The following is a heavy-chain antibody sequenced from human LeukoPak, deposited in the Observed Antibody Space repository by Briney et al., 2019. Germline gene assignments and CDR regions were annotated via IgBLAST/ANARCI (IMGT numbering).Heavy chain of an antibody. J-gene: IGHJ6*02. V-gene: IGHV4-59*12. CDR2: IYYSGST. CDR3: ARAAYRAAAGLYYYYGMDV. Sequence: SETLSLTCTVSGGSISSYYWSWIRQPPGKGLEWIGYIYYSGSTNYNPSLKSRVTISVDTSKNQFSLKLSSVTAADTAVYYCARAAYRAAAGLYYYYGMDVWGQGTTVTVSS. CDR1: GGSISSYY. D-gene: IGHD6-13*01.